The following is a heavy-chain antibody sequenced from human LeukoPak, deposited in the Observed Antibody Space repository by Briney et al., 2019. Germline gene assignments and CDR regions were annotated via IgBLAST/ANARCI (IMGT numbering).Heavy chain of an antibody. CDR1: GYTFTGYY. CDR3: ARANMVRGVGLFFDRNWFDP. V-gene: IGHV1-2*02. D-gene: IGHD3-10*01. J-gene: IGHJ5*02. Sequence: ASVKVSCKASGYTFTGYYMHWVRQAPGQGLEWMGWINPNSGGTNYAQKFQGRVTMTRDTFIRTAYMELSRLRSDDTAVYYCARANMVRGVGLFFDRNWFDPWGQGTLVTVSS. CDR2: INPNSGGT.